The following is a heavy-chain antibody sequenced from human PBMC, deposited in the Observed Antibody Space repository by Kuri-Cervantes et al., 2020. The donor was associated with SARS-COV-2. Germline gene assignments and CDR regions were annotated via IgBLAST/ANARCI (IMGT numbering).Heavy chain of an antibody. CDR2: INHSGST. Sequence: SETLSLTCTVSGGSISSYYWSWIRQPPGKGLEWIGEINHSGSTNYNPSLKSRVTISVDTSENQFSLKLSSVTAADTAVYYCARGGFGYWGQGTLVTVSS. J-gene: IGHJ4*02. V-gene: IGHV4-34*01. CDR1: GGSISSYY. CDR3: ARGGFGY.